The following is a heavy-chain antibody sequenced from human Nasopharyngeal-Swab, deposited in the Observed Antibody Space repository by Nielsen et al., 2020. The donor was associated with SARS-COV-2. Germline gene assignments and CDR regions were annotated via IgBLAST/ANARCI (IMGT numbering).Heavy chain of an antibody. D-gene: IGHD2-2*01. CDR3: ARVKYPFASWDRLLSRSYYYYGMDV. V-gene: IGHV3-21*01. CDR1: GFTFSSYS. Sequence: GESLKISCAASGFTFSSYSMNWVRQAPGKGLEWVSSISSSSSYIYYADSVKGRFTISRDNAKNSLYLQMNSLRAEDTAVYYCARVKYPFASWDRLLSRSYYYYGMDVWGQGTTVTVSS. CDR2: ISSSSSYI. J-gene: IGHJ6*02.